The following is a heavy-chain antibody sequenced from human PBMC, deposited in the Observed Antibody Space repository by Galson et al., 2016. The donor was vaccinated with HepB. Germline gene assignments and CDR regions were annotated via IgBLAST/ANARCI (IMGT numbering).Heavy chain of an antibody. Sequence: SLRLSCAASGFTFSGYTMHWVRQAPGKGLEWVAVIWFDGSKDYYADSVQGRFTVSRDNSKSTMDLQMRSLRGDDTAAYYCAKGAEGGMDVWGRGTTVTVSS. J-gene: IGHJ6*02. CDR1: GFTFSGYT. CDR3: AKGAEGGMDV. V-gene: IGHV3-33*06. D-gene: IGHD2-15*01. CDR2: IWFDGSKD.